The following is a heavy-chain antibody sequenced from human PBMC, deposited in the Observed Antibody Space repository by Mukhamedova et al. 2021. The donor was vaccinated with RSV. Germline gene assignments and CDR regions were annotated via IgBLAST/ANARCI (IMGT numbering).Heavy chain of an antibody. J-gene: IGHJ6*03. V-gene: IGHV1-18*01. CDR2: ISAYNGNT. CDR3: ARFDRTGTAEDYYMDV. Sequence: GLEWMGWISAYNGNTNYAQKLQGRVTMTTDTSTSTAYMELRSLRYADTAVYYCARFDRTGTAEDYYMDVWGKGTTVTVPS. D-gene: IGHD1-14*01.